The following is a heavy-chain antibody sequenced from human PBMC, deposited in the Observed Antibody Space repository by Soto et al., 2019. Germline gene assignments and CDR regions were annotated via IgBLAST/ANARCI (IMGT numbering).Heavy chain of an antibody. CDR2: MSYDGRNK. CDR3: ARGYSSSSAAFDY. Sequence: PGGSLRLSCAASGFTFSSYAMHWVRQAPGKGLEWVAIMSYDGRNKYYADSVKGRFTISRDNSKNTLYLQMNSLRAEDTAVYYCARGYSSSSAAFDYWAQGTLVPVSS. D-gene: IGHD6-13*01. V-gene: IGHV3-30*04. J-gene: IGHJ4*02. CDR1: GFTFSSYA.